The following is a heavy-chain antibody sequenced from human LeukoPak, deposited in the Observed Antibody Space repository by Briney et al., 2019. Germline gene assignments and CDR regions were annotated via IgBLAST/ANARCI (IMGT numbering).Heavy chain of an antibody. J-gene: IGHJ5*02. D-gene: IGHD4-17*01. V-gene: IGHV4-4*09. Sequence: PSETLSLTCTVSGGSISSYYWSWIRQPPGKGLEWIGYIYTSGSTNYNPSLKSRVTISVDTSKNQFSLKLSSVTAADTAVYYCARHRTTSGWFDPWGQGTLVTVSS. CDR1: GGSISSYY. CDR3: ARHRTTSGWFDP. CDR2: IYTSGST.